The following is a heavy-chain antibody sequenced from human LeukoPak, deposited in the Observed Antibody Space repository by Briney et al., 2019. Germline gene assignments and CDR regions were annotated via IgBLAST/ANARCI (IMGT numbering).Heavy chain of an antibody. CDR1: GYTFTGYY. V-gene: IGHV1-2*02. J-gene: IGHJ4*02. Sequence: ASVKVSCKASGYTFTGYYMHWVRQAPGQGLEWMGWINPNSGGTNYAQKFQGRVTMTRDTSISTAYMELSRLRSDDTAVYYCARVPEWEPTPFFDYWGQGTLVTVSS. D-gene: IGHD1-26*01. CDR2: INPNSGGT. CDR3: ARVPEWEPTPFFDY.